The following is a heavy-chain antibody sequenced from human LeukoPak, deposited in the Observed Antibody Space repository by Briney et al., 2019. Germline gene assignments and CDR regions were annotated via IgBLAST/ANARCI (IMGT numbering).Heavy chain of an antibody. D-gene: IGHD5-18*01. Sequence: SETLSLTCTVSGGSISSSSYYWGWIRQPPGKGLEWIGSISYSGSTYYNPSLKSRVTISVDRSKNQFSLKLSSVTAADTAVYYCARGGYSYGYPLDYWGQGTLVTVSS. CDR3: ARGGYSYGYPLDY. V-gene: IGHV4-39*07. CDR2: ISYSGST. J-gene: IGHJ4*02. CDR1: GGSISSSSYY.